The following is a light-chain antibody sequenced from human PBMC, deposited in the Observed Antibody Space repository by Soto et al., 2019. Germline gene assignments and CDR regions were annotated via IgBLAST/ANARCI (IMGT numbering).Light chain of an antibody. Sequence: QSVLTQPPSASGTPGQRVTISCSGSSSDIGSNTVHWYQQVPGTTPKLLIYSNNQRPSGVPDRFSGSKSGTSASLAISGLPSEDEADYYCAAWDVSLNGVVFGGGTKLTVL. J-gene: IGLJ2*01. CDR2: SNN. CDR3: AAWDVSLNGVV. CDR1: SSDIGSNT. V-gene: IGLV1-44*01.